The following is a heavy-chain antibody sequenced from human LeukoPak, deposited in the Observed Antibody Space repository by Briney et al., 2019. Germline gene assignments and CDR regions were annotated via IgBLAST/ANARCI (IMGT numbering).Heavy chain of an antibody. D-gene: IGHD1-26*01. Sequence: SVKVSCKASGGTFSSYAISWVRQAPGQGLEWMGGIIPIFCTANYAQKFQGRVTITTDESTSTAYMELSSLRSEDTAVYYCARVMGSGSYYLFDYWGQGTLVTVSS. J-gene: IGHJ4*02. CDR2: IIPIFCTA. CDR1: GGTFSSYA. CDR3: ARVMGSGSYYLFDY. V-gene: IGHV1-69*05.